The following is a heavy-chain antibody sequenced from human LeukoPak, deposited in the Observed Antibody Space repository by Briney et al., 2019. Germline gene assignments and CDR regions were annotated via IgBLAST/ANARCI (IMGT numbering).Heavy chain of an antibody. V-gene: IGHV3-21*01. CDR2: ISSSSSYI. J-gene: IGHJ5*02. CDR1: GFTFSSYS. Sequence: PGGSLRLSCAASGFTFSSYSMNWVRQAPGKGLEWVSSISSSSSYIYYADSVKGRFTISRDNAKNSLYLQMNSLRAEDTAVYYCARVSDGSGSYPNWFDPWGQGTLATVSS. CDR3: ARVSDGSGSYPNWFDP. D-gene: IGHD3-10*01.